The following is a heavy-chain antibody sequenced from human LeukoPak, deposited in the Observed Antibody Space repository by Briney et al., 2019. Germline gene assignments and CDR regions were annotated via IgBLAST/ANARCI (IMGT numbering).Heavy chain of an antibody. D-gene: IGHD2-15*01. J-gene: IGHJ4*02. Sequence: KPSETLSLTCTVSGGSISSGDYYWSWIRQPPGKGLEWIGYIYYSGCPYSNPSLKSRLTISVDTSKNQFSLKLSSVTAADTAVYYCARVLVDCSGGGCYYFDYWGQGTLVTVSS. V-gene: IGHV4-30-4*01. CDR1: GGSISSGDYY. CDR2: IYYSGCP. CDR3: ARVLVDCSGGGCYYFDY.